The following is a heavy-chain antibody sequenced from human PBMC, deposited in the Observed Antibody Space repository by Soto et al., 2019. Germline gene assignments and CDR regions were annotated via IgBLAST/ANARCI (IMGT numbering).Heavy chain of an antibody. J-gene: IGHJ4*02. CDR3: ARAGARYYYDSSGYYYGY. CDR1: GGTFSSYA. V-gene: IGHV1-69*01. D-gene: IGHD3-22*01. CDR2: IIPIFGTA. Sequence: QVQLVQSGAEVKKPGSSVKVSCKASGGTFSSYAISWVRQAPGQGLEWMGGIIPIFGTANYAQKFQGRVTITADESTSTAYMELSSLRSEDTAVYYCARAGARYYYDSSGYYYGYWGQGTLVTVSS.